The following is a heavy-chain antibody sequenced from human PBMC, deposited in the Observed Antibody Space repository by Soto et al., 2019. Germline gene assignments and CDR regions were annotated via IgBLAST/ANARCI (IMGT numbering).Heavy chain of an antibody. CDR1: GGSGSLPSYY. CDR2: INHSGGT. J-gene: IGHJ5*02. CDR3: ARAHIVVEINHPWWFDP. V-gene: IGHV4-34*01. D-gene: IGHD2-21*01. Sequence: SETLSLTCTVFGGSGSLPSYYWSWIRQSPGKGLEWIGEINHSGGTNYNPSLKSRVIISIDTSKNQFSLSLSSVTAADTAVYYCARAHIVVEINHPWWFDPWGQGTQVTVSS.